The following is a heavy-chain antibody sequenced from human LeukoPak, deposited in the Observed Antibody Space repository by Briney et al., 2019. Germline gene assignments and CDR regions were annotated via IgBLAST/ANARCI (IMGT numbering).Heavy chain of an antibody. D-gene: IGHD3-10*01. CDR2: ISSSSSYI. Sequence: GGSLRLSCAASGFTFSSYSMNWVRQAPGKGLEWVSSISSSSSYIYYADSEKGRFTISRDNAKNSLYLQMNSLRPEDTAVYYCARDYGSGSYFDYWGQGTLVTVSS. V-gene: IGHV3-21*01. J-gene: IGHJ4*02. CDR3: ARDYGSGSYFDY. CDR1: GFTFSSYS.